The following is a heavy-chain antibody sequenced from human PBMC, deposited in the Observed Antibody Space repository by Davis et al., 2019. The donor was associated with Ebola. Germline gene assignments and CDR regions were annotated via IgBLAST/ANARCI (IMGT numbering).Heavy chain of an antibody. CDR2: INPNSGGT. Sequence: ASVKVSCKASGYTFTGYYMHWVRQAPGQGLEWMGWINPNSGGTNYAQKFQGRVTMTRDTSISTAYMELSRLRSDDTAVYYCARVSYYDSSGYYGWFDPWGQGTLVTVSS. CDR1: GYTFTGYY. J-gene: IGHJ5*02. V-gene: IGHV1-2*02. D-gene: IGHD3-22*01. CDR3: ARVSYYDSSGYYGWFDP.